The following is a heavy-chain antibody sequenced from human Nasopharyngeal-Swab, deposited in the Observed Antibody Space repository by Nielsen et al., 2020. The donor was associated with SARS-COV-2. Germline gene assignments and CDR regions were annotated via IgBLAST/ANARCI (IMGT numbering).Heavy chain of an antibody. Sequence: GESLKISCAASGFTFTTYAMSWVRQAPGKGLEWVSGISISGGHTYYSDSVKGRFTISRDNSKNTLYLQMNSLRAEDTAVYYCARDSVSGYGHGYWGQGTLVTVSS. V-gene: IGHV3-23*01. J-gene: IGHJ4*02. CDR3: ARDSVSGYGHGY. CDR1: GFTFTTYA. CDR2: ISISGGHT. D-gene: IGHD5-12*01.